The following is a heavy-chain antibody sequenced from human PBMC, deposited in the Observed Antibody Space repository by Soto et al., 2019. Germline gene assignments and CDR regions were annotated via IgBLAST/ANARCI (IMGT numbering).Heavy chain of an antibody. D-gene: IGHD3-22*01. CDR2: ISYDGSNK. J-gene: IGHJ5*02. CDR1: GFTFSSYA. V-gene: IGHV3-30-3*01. CDR3: AGGRITLRT. Sequence: PGGSLRLSCAASGFTFSSYAMHWVRQAPGKGLEWVAVISYDGSNKYYADSVKGRFTISRDNSKNTLYLQMNSLRAEDTAVYYCAGGRITLRTWGQGTPVTVSS.